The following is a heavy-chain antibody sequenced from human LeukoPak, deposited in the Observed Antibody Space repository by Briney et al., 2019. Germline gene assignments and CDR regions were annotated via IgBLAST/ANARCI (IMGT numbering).Heavy chain of an antibody. CDR3: AGDERWLQYY. CDR2: INQDGNEK. CDR1: GFTFSTYR. D-gene: IGHD5-24*01. Sequence: GGSLRLSCAASGFTFSTYRMTWVRQAPGKGLEWVASINQDGNEKYYVDSVKGRFTISRDNAKNSLYLQMNSLRAEDTAIYYCAGDERWLQYYWGQGSLVTVSS. V-gene: IGHV3-7*01. J-gene: IGHJ4*02.